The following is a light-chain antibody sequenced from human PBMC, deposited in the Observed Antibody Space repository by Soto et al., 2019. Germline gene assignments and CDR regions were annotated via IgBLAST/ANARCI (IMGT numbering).Light chain of an antibody. CDR2: DAS. CDR1: QDISNY. J-gene: IGKJ2*01. Sequence: DIQMTQSPSSLSASVGDRVTITCQASQDISNYLNWYQQKPGKAPKLLICDASNLETGVPSRFSGSGSGTDFTFTISILKPEDIATYYCQQYDNLVTCGQGTKLEIK. CDR3: QQYDNLVT. V-gene: IGKV1-33*01.